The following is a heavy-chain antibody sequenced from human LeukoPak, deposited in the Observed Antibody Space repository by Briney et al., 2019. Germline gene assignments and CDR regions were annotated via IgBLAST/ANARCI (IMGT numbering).Heavy chain of an antibody. Sequence: GGSLRLSRAASGFTFSSYGMHWVRQAPGKGLEWVAVISYDGSNKYYADSVKGRFTISRDNSKNTLYLQMNSLRAEDTAVYYCAKSGGAVAGDYWGQGTLVTVSS. CDR3: AKSGGAVAGDY. CDR1: GFTFSSYG. V-gene: IGHV3-30*18. J-gene: IGHJ4*02. CDR2: ISYDGSNK. D-gene: IGHD6-19*01.